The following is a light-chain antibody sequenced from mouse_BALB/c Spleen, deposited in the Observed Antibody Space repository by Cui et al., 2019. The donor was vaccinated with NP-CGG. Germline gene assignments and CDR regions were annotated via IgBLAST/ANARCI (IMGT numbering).Light chain of an antibody. J-gene: IGLJ1*01. CDR1: TGAVTTSNY. Sequence: QPILSQESALSTSPGETVTLNCRSSTGAVTTSNYANWVQEKPDHLFSGLIGGTNNRAPGVPARFSGSLIGDKAALTITGAQTEDEAIYFCALWYSNHWVFGGGTKLTVL. V-gene: IGLV1*01. CDR3: ALWYSNHWV. CDR2: GTN.